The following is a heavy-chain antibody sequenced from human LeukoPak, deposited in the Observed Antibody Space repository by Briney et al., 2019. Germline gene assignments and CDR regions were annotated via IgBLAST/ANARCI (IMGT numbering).Heavy chain of an antibody. CDR2: INPNSGGT. D-gene: IGHD6-13*01. J-gene: IGHJ6*02. CDR3: ARDPVAAAGHRTSYYYYGMDV. V-gene: IGHV1-2*04. Sequence: ASVKVSCKASGYTFTGYYMHWVRQAPGQGLEWMGWINPNSGGTNYAQKFQGWVTMTRDTSIGTAYMELSRLTSDDTAVYYCARDPVAAAGHRTSYYYYGMDVWGQGTTVTVSS. CDR1: GYTFTGYY.